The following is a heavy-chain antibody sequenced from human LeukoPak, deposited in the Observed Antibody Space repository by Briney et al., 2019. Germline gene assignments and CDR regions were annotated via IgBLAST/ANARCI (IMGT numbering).Heavy chain of an antibody. CDR2: IYYSGST. CDR1: GGSISSYY. V-gene: IGHV4-59*12. J-gene: IGHJ4*02. CDR3: ARGGVRGVIRTLDY. D-gene: IGHD3-10*01. Sequence: SETLSLTCTVSGGSISSYYWSWIRQTPGKGLEWIGYIYYSGSTNYNPSLKSRVTISVDTSKNQFSLKLSSVTAADTAVYYCARGGVRGVIRTLDYWGQGTLVTVSS.